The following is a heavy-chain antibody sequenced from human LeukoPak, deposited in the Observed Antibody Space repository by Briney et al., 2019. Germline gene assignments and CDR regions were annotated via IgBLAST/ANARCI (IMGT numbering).Heavy chain of an antibody. CDR3: ARDYVWGSYGLFDY. V-gene: IGHV3-33*01. CDR1: GFTFSSYG. D-gene: IGHD3-16*01. CDR2: IWYDGSNK. Sequence: GGSLRLSCAASGFTFSSYGMHWVRQAPGKGLEWVAVIWYDGSNKYYADSVKGRFTISRDNSKNTLYLQMNSLRAEDTAVYYCARDYVWGSYGLFDYWGQGTLVTVSS. J-gene: IGHJ4*02.